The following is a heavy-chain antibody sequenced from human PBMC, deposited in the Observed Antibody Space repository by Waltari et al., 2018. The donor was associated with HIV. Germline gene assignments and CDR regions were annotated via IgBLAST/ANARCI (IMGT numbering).Heavy chain of an antibody. Sequence: QVQLVQSGAEVKKPGSSVKVSCKASGGTFSSYAISWVRQAPGQGLEWMGRIIPILGIANYAQKFQGRVTITADKSTSTAYMELSSLRSEDTAVYYCARDAGDNWNPAIYFDYWGQGTLVTVSS. CDR3: ARDAGDNWNPAIYFDY. CDR2: IIPILGIA. D-gene: IGHD1-20*01. CDR1: GGTFSSYA. V-gene: IGHV1-69*04. J-gene: IGHJ4*02.